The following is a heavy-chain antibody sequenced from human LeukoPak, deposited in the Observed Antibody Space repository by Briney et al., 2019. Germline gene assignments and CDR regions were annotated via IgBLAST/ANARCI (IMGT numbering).Heavy chain of an antibody. V-gene: IGHV1-18*01. CDR2: ISAYNGNT. J-gene: IGHJ5*02. Sequence: APVKVSCKASGYTFTSYGISWVRQAPGQGLEWMGWISAYNGNTNYAQKLQGRVTMTTDTSTSTAYMELRSLRSDDTAVYYCARDLGDCSGGSCYPRTGGWFDPWGQGTLVTVSS. CDR3: ARDLGDCSGGSCYPRTGGWFDP. D-gene: IGHD2-15*01. CDR1: GYTFTSYG.